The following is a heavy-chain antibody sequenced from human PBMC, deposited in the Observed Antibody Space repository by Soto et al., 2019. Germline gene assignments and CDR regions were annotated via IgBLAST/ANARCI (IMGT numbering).Heavy chain of an antibody. CDR1: GFTFDDYA. CDR2: ISWNSGSI. V-gene: IGHV3-9*01. Sequence: LRLSCAASGFTFDDYAMHWVRQAPGKGLEWVSGISWNSGSIGYADSVKGRFTISRDNAKNSLYLQMNSLRDEDTALYYCAKEGWQVSSGHYGMDVWGQGTTVTVS. J-gene: IGHJ6*02. D-gene: IGHD5-18*01. CDR3: AKEGWQVSSGHYGMDV.